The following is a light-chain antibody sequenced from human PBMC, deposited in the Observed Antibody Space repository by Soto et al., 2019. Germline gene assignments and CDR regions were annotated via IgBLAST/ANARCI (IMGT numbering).Light chain of an antibody. CDR1: HSVDIY. J-gene: IGKJ4*01. Sequence: EVVLTQSPDTLSLSPGERATLSCRTSHSVDIYLAWYQQKPGQAPRLLIYDSSNRVTGIPTRFSGSGSGTDLDLTISSPGPEDSAVYYYQQRKYCPPITFGEGTKAEIK. CDR2: DSS. V-gene: IGKV3-11*01. CDR3: QQRKYCPPIT.